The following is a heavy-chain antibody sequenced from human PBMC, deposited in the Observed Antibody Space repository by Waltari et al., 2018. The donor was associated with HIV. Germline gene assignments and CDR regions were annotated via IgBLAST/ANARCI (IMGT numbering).Heavy chain of an antibody. D-gene: IGHD6-13*01. CDR3: ARGRRGVAAAALGYFDY. V-gene: IGHV4-34*01. J-gene: IGHJ4*02. CDR1: GGSFSGYY. CDR2: INHSGST. Sequence: QVQLQQWGAGLLTPSETLSLTCAVYGGSFSGYYWSWLRQPPGKGLEWIGEINHSGSTNYNPSLKSRVTISVDTSKNQFSLKLSSVTAADTAVYYCARGRRGVAAAALGYFDYWGQGTLVTVSS.